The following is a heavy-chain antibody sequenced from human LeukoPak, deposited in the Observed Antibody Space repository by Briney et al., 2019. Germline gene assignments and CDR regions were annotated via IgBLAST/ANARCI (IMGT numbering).Heavy chain of an antibody. Sequence: ASVKVSCKASGYTFTSYGITWVRQPPGQGLERMGFIRVYNGNTNYAQKLQGRVTMNTDTSTSTAYMELRSLRSDDTAVYYCAGGVGGYCSNTICFSYWGQGTLVTVSS. CDR1: GYTFTSYG. CDR3: AGGVGGYCSNTICFSY. J-gene: IGHJ4*02. CDR2: IRVYNGNT. D-gene: IGHD2-2*01. V-gene: IGHV1-18*01.